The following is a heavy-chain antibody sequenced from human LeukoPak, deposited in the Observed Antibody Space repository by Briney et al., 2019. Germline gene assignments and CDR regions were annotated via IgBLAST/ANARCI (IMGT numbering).Heavy chain of an antibody. CDR1: GYSFTSYW. CDR3: ARRSLHYYGSGSYRDWFDP. J-gene: IGHJ5*02. V-gene: IGHV5-51*01. CDR2: IYPDDSDT. Sequence: GESLKISCKASGYSFTSYWIGWVRQMPGKGLEWMGIIYPDDSDTRYSPSFQGQVTMSADKSISTAYLQWGSLKASDTAMYYCARRSLHYYGSGSYRDWFDPWGQGTLLTVSS. D-gene: IGHD3-10*01.